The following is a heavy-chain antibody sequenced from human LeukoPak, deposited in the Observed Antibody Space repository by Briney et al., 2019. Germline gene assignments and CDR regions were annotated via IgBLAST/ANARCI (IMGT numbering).Heavy chain of an antibody. CDR2: IFTTWGA. V-gene: IGHV4-4*07. CDR1: GGSIGTYY. Sequence: SETLSLTCTVSGGSIGTYYWSWIRQPAGEGLEWIGRIFTTWGANYNPSLKSRVPMSLDTSRNQFSLKLSSVTAADTAVYYCVRDGPSWGLLWGQGALVTVSS. CDR3: VRDGPSWGLL. D-gene: IGHD7-27*01. J-gene: IGHJ4*02.